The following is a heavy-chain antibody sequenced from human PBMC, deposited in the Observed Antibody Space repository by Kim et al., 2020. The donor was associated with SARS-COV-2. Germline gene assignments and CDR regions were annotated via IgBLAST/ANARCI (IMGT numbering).Heavy chain of an antibody. CDR1: GDSVSSNSAA. Sequence: SQTLSLTCAISGDSVSSNSAAWNWIRQSPSRGLEWLGRTYYRSKWYNDYAVSVKSRITINPDTTKNQFSLQLNSVTPEDTAVYYCARGQEIRREYYYYYMDVWGKGTTVTVSS. V-gene: IGHV6-1*01. D-gene: IGHD1-26*01. J-gene: IGHJ6*03. CDR3: ARGQEIRREYYYYYMDV. CDR2: TYYRSKWYN.